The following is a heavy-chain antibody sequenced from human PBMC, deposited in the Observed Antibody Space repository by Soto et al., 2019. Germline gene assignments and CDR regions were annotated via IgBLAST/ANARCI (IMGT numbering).Heavy chain of an antibody. D-gene: IGHD3-9*01. V-gene: IGHV1-18*01. Sequence: GASVKVSCKASGYTFTSYGISWVRQAPGQGLEWMGWISAYNDNTNYAQKLQGRVTMTTDTSTSTAYMELRSLRSDDTAFYYCASDGRLAPYYDILTGYSPSMDVWGQGTTVTVSS. CDR1: GYTFTSYG. CDR3: ASDGRLAPYYDILTGYSPSMDV. CDR2: ISAYNDNT. J-gene: IGHJ6*02.